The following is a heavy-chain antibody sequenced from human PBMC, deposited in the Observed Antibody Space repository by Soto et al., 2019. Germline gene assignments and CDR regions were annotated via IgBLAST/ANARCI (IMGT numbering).Heavy chain of an antibody. Sequence: QVQLVQSGAEVKKPGASVKVSCKASGYTFTSYGISWVRQAPGQGLEWMGWIRPYNGNTNYAQKLQGRVTMTTDTATSTGYMELRSLRSDDTAVYYCASDAPPEDYWGQGTLVTVSS. CDR2: IRPYNGNT. J-gene: IGHJ4*02. CDR1: GYTFTSYG. CDR3: ASDAPPEDY. V-gene: IGHV1-18*01.